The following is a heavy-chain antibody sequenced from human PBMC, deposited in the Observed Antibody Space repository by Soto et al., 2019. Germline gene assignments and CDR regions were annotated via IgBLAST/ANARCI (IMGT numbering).Heavy chain of an antibody. CDR2: IYYSGST. CDR3: ARAPRGGGYYYYGMDV. V-gene: IGHV4-31*03. CDR1: GGSISSGGYY. J-gene: IGHJ6*02. Sequence: SETLSLTGTVSGGSISSGGYYWSWIRQHPGKGLEWIGYIYYSGSTYYNPSLKSRVTMSVDTSKNQFSLKLSSVTAADTAVYYCARAPRGGGYYYYGMDVWGQGTTVTVSS. D-gene: IGHD2-15*01.